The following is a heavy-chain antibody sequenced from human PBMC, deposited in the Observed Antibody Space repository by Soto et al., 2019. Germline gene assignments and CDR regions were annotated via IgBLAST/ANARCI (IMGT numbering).Heavy chain of an antibody. CDR1: GGSISGNY. J-gene: IGHJ5*01. Sequence: QVQLQESGPGLVKPSETLSLTCSVSGGSISGNYWSWIRQPPGKALEWIGYIHYSGTTNYNPSLKGRVTISADTSRNSFSLTLSSVIAADTAIYYCVRGGGYCSGGSCYWFDSWGQGSLVTVSS. CDR2: IHYSGTT. V-gene: IGHV4-59*01. D-gene: IGHD2-15*01. CDR3: VRGGGYCSGGSCYWFDS.